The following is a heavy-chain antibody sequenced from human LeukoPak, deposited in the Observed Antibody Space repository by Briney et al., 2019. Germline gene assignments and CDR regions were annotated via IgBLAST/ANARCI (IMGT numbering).Heavy chain of an antibody. CDR3: ARERLGYCSGGSCYFYYYYDMDV. CDR2: ISSSSSYI. J-gene: IGHJ6*02. Sequence: GGSLRLSCAASGFTFSTYSMNWVRQAPGKGLEWVSSISSSSSYIYYADSVKGRFTISRDNAKNSLYLQMNSLRAEDTAVYYCARERLGYCSGGSCYFYYYYDMDVWGQGTTVTVSS. D-gene: IGHD2-15*01. CDR1: GFTFSTYS. V-gene: IGHV3-21*01.